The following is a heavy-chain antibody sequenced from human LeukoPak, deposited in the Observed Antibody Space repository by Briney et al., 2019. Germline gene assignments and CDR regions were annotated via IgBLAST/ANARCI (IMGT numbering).Heavy chain of an antibody. CDR3: ASGIAAAGTSMDV. V-gene: IGHV3-21*01. CDR2: ISSSSSYI. D-gene: IGHD6-13*01. J-gene: IGHJ6*02. CDR1: GFTFSSYS. Sequence: GGSLRLSCAASGFTFSSYSMNWVRQAPRKGLEWVSSISSSSSYIYYADSVKGRFTISRDNAKNSLYLQMNSLRAEDTAVYYCASGIAAAGTSMDVWGQGTTVTVSS.